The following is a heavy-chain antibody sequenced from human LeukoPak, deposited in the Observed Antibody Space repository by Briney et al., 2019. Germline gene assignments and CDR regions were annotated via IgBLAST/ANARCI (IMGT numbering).Heavy chain of an antibody. V-gene: IGHV3-7*03. Sequence: GGSLRLSCVASGFSIGPFWMTWVRQAPGKGLEWVANIRGDASRLYYVDSVKGRFTISRDNAKNSLYLQTNSLRAEDTAVYYCARETGYYDINWFDPWGQGTLVTVSS. CDR1: GFSIGPFW. CDR3: ARETGYYDINWFDP. CDR2: IRGDASRL. J-gene: IGHJ5*02. D-gene: IGHD3-3*01.